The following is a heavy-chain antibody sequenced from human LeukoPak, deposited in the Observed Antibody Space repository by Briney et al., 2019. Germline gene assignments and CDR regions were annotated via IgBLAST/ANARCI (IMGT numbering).Heavy chain of an antibody. CDR2: VGTTSGAI. J-gene: IGHJ4*02. Sequence: GGSLRLSCAASGFTFSSYSMNWVRQAPGKGLEWVSYVGTTSGAIYYADSVKGRFTISRDSAKNSLYLQMNSLRAEDTAVYYCARFRTWGDKAFDYWGQGTLVTVSS. CDR3: ARFRTWGDKAFDY. CDR1: GFTFSSYS. V-gene: IGHV3-48*01. D-gene: IGHD2-21*02.